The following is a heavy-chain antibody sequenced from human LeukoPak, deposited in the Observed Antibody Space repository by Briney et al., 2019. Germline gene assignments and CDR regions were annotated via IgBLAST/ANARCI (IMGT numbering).Heavy chain of an antibody. V-gene: IGHV3-21*01. J-gene: IGHJ3*02. CDR3: ARAWELAFDI. CDR2: ISSSSSYI. D-gene: IGHD1-26*01. CDR1: GFTFSTYS. Sequence: PGGSLRLSCAASGFTFSTYSMNWVRQAPGKGLEWVSSISSSSSYIYYADSVKGRFTISRDNAKNSLYLQMNSLRAEDTAVYYCARAWELAFDIWGQGTMVTVSS.